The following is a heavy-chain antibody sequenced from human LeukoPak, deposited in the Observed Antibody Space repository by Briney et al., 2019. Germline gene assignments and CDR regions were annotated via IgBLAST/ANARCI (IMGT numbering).Heavy chain of an antibody. CDR3: ARIRMDYSFRDRRRGGWFDP. J-gene: IGHJ5*02. V-gene: IGHV4-34*01. D-gene: IGHD4-11*01. CDR1: GGSFSGYY. Sequence: SETLSLTCAVYGGSFSGYYWSWLRQPPGKGLEWIGEINHSGSTNYNPSLKSRVTISVDTSKNQFSLKLSSVTAADTAEYYCARIRMDYSFRDRRRGGWFDPWGQGTLVTVSS. CDR2: INHSGST.